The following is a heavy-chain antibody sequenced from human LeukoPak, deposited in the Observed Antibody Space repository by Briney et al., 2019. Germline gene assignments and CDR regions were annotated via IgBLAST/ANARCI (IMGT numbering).Heavy chain of an antibody. V-gene: IGHV4-39*07. J-gene: IGHJ4*02. CDR3: AGELGIAAD. CDR1: GGSISTSRYF. Sequence: PSETLSLTCTVSGGSISTSRYFWGWIRQPPGKGLEWIGNIYYSGSTYYNPSLKSRLTISVDTPKNQFSLKLSSVTAADTAVYFCAGELGIAADWGQGTLVTVSS. CDR2: IYYSGST. D-gene: IGHD6-13*01.